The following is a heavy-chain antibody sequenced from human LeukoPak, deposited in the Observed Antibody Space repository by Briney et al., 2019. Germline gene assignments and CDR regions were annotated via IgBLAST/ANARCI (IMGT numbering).Heavy chain of an antibody. CDR1: GFTFSSYA. CDR2: ISYDGSNK. D-gene: IGHD6-19*01. Sequence: GGSLRLSCAASGFTFSSYAMHWVRQAPGKGLEWVAVISYDGSNKYYADSVKGRFTISRDNSKNTLYLQMNSLRAEDTAVYYCARDVGIAVAGEFDYWGQGTLVTVSS. J-gene: IGHJ4*02. V-gene: IGHV3-30*04. CDR3: ARDVGIAVAGEFDY.